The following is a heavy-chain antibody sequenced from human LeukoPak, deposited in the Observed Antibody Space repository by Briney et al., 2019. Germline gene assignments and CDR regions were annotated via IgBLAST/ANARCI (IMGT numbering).Heavy chain of an antibody. CDR2: IYSGGST. CDR3: ARDYGGDGFDP. J-gene: IGHJ5*02. D-gene: IGHD3-16*01. CDR1: GFTVSSDY. Sequence: GGSLRLSSAASGFTVSSDYMSWVRQAPGKGLERVSVIYSGGSTYYADSVKGRFTISRDNSKNTLYLQMNSLRAEDTAVYYCARDYGGDGFDPWGQGTLVTVSS. V-gene: IGHV3-66*02.